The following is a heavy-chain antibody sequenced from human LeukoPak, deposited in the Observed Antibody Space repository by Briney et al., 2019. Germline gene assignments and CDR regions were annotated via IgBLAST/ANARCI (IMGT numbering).Heavy chain of an antibody. V-gene: IGHV4-38-2*02. J-gene: IGHJ6*03. D-gene: IGHD3-10*01. CDR2: IYNSGST. Sequence: PSETLSLTCTVSGYSISSGYFWGWIRQTPGKGLEWIGSIYNSGSTNYNPSLKSRVTISVDTSKNQFSLKLSSVTAADTAVYYCARVSADGSGSYYNALGYYYYYMDVWGKGTTVTISS. CDR3: ARVSADGSGSYYNALGYYYYYMDV. CDR1: GYSISSGYF.